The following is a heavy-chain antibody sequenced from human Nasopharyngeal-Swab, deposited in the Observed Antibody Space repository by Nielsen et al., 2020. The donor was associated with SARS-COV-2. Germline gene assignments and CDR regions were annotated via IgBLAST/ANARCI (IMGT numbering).Heavy chain of an antibody. CDR1: GFTFSSYA. V-gene: IGHV3-23*01. D-gene: IGHD3-16*02. Sequence: GGSLRLSCAASGFTFSSYAMSWVRQAPGKGLEWVSAISGSGGSTYYADSVKGRFTISRDNSKNTLYLQMNSLRAEDTAVYYCAKVVFSDYVWGSYRYPFDYWGQGTLVTVSS. CDR2: ISGSGGST. J-gene: IGHJ4*02. CDR3: AKVVFSDYVWGSYRYPFDY.